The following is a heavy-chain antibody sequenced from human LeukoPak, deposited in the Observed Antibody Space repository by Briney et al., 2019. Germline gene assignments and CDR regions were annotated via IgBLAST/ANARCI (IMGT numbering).Heavy chain of an antibody. CDR2: IWYDGSNK. V-gene: IGHV3-33*01. CDR3: AGIGYGVFHY. J-gene: IGHJ4*02. CDR1: GFTFSGYG. Sequence: GGSLRLSCAASGFTFSGYGMHWVRQAPGKGLEWVAVIWYDGSNKYYADSVRGRFTISRDNSNNTLFLQMDSLRAEDTAVYYCAGIGYGVFHYWGPGTLVTVSS. D-gene: IGHD5-12*01.